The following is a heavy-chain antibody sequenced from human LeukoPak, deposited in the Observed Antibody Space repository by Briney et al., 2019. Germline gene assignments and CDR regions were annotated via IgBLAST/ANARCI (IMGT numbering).Heavy chain of an antibody. V-gene: IGHV4-61*01. J-gene: IGHJ3*02. D-gene: IGHD2-8*01. Sequence: SETLSLTCTVSGGSVSSGTYCWSWIRQPPGKGLEWIGYIYYSGSTNYNPSLKSRVTVSVDTSKNQCSLKLSSVTTADTAVYYCTRSTNLEAFDIWGQGTMVTVSS. CDR1: GGSVSSGTYC. CDR3: TRSTNLEAFDI. CDR2: IYYSGST.